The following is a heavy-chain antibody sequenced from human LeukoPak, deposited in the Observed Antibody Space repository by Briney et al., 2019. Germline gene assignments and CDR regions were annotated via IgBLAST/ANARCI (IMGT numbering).Heavy chain of an antibody. CDR3: ARGGYSYDYYYYYYMDV. D-gene: IGHD5-18*01. J-gene: IGHJ6*03. V-gene: IGHV7-4-1*02. Sequence: ASVKVSCKASGYTFTSYAMNWVRQAPGQGLEWIGWINTNTGNPTYAQGFTGRFVFSLDTSVSTAYLQISSLKAEDTAVYYCARGGYSYDYYYYYYMDVWGKGTTVTVSS. CDR2: INTNTGNP. CDR1: GYTFTSYA.